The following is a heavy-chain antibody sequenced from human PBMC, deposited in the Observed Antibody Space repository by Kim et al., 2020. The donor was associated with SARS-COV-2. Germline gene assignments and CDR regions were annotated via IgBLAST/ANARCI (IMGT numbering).Heavy chain of an antibody. D-gene: IGHD3-10*01. V-gene: IGHV3-21*01. J-gene: IGHJ6*02. CDR3: ARDLITMVRGANYYGMDG. Sequence: GGSLRLSCAASGFTFSSYSMNWVRQAPGKGLEWVSSISSSSSYIYYADSVKGRFTISRDNAKNSLYLQMNSLRAEDTAVYYCARDLITMVRGANYYGMDGWGQGTTVTVSS. CDR1: GFTFSSYS. CDR2: ISSSSSYI.